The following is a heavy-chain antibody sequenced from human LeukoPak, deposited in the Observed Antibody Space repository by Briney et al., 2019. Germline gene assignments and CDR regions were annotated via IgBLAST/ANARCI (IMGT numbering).Heavy chain of an antibody. V-gene: IGHV4-38-2*02. CDR1: GYSISSGYY. CDR3: ARAPRFFDYDGSGYHHDAFDI. CDR2: IYHSGST. Sequence: SETLSLTCTVSGYSISSGYYWGWIRQPPGKGLEWIGSIYHSGSTYYNPSLKSRVTISEDTSKNQFSLKLSSVTAADTAVYYCARAPRFFDYDGSGYHHDAFDIWGQGTMVTVSS. D-gene: IGHD3-22*01. J-gene: IGHJ3*02.